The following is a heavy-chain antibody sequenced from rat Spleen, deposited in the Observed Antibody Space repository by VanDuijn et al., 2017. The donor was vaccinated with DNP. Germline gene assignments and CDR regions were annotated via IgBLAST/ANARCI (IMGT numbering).Heavy chain of an antibody. V-gene: IGHV5-7*01. CDR3: ASRPPPTRGPFDY. J-gene: IGHJ2*01. CDR1: GFTFSDYH. D-gene: IGHD1-4*01. Sequence: EVQLVESDGGLVQPGRSLKLSCAASGFTFSDYHMAWVRQAPTKGLEWVTTIRFDGSATSYRASVKDRFTVSRDNAKSTLYLQMDSLRSEDTATYYCASRPPPTRGPFDYWGQGVLVTVSS. CDR2: IRFDGSAT.